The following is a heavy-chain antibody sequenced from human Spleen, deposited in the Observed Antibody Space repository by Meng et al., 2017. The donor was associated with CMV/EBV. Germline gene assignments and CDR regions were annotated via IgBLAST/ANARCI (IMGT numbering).Heavy chain of an antibody. CDR2: ISNSGDTI. Sequence: GESLKISCAASGFTFSSYEMNWVRQAPGKGLEWVSYISNSGDTIYYADSVKGRFTISRDNAKKSLYLQMNSLRAEDTAVYYCAKDQGSIAAAGTDYWGQGTLVTVSS. CDR3: AKDQGSIAAAGTDY. V-gene: IGHV3-48*03. D-gene: IGHD6-13*01. CDR1: GFTFSSYE. J-gene: IGHJ4*02.